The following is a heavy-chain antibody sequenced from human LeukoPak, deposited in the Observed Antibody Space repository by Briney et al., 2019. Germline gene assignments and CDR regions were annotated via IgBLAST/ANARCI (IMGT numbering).Heavy chain of an antibody. CDR2: IKPSGGGT. CDR1: GYTFINYY. CDR3: ARDHFDSSGYHYLLGYFEH. J-gene: IGHJ1*01. V-gene: IGHV1-46*01. Sequence: ASVKVSCKASGYTFINYYLHWVRQAPGQGLEWMGIIKPSGGGTSYALKFQGRVTLTRDTSTSTAYMELSSLRSEDTAVYYCARDHFDSSGYHYLLGYFEHWGQGTLVTVSS. D-gene: IGHD3-22*01.